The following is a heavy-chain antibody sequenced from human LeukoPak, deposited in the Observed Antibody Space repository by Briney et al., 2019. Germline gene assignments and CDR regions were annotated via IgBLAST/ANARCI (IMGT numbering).Heavy chain of an antibody. J-gene: IGHJ4*02. CDR1: GFTFSDYY. V-gene: IGHV3-11*01. Sequence: GGSLRLSCAASGFTFSDYYMSWIRQAPGKGLEWVSYISSSGSTIYYADSVKGRFTISRDNSKNTLCLQMNSLRVEDTAVYYCAKDQGYSSSWYVVWGQGTLVTVSS. D-gene: IGHD6-13*01. CDR3: AKDQGYSSSWYVV. CDR2: ISSSGSTI.